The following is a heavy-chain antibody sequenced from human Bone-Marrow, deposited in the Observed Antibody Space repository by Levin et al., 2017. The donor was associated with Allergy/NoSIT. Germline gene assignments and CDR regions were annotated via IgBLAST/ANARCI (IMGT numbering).Heavy chain of an antibody. V-gene: IGHV4-31*03. D-gene: IGHD1-7*01. Sequence: SSETLSLTCTVSGGSINTAGFFWAWIRQRPGKGLEWIGYIDYSGSTNYSPSLKSRLSMSVVASYDQFSLKLSSVTAADTAVYYCAKYNWNFGVDAFDIWGRGILVTVSS. CDR1: GGSINTAGFF. J-gene: IGHJ3*02. CDR2: IDYSGST. CDR3: AKYNWNFGVDAFDI.